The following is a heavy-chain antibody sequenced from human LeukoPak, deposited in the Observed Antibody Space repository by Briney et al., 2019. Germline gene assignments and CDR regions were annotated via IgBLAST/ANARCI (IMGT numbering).Heavy chain of an antibody. J-gene: IGHJ4*02. CDR2: ISAYNGNT. D-gene: IGHD2-2*01. CDR3: AILLGYCSSTSCYAMVYY. Sequence: ASVKVSCKASGYTFTSYGISGVRQAPGQGLEWMGWISAYNGNTNYAQKLQGRVTMTTDTSTSTAYMELRSLRSDDTAVYYCAILLGYCSSTSCYAMVYYWGQGTLVTVSS. CDR1: GYTFTSYG. V-gene: IGHV1-18*01.